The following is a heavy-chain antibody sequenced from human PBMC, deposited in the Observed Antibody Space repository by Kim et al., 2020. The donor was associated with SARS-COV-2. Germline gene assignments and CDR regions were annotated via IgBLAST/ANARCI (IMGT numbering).Heavy chain of an antibody. CDR1: GFTFSSYS. CDR3: AREGYYYDSSGYYYSSHNAFDI. CDR2: ISSSSSYI. V-gene: IGHV3-21*01. D-gene: IGHD3-22*01. J-gene: IGHJ3*02. Sequence: GGSLRLSCAASGFTFSSYSMNWVRQAPGKGLEWVSSISSSSSYIYYADSVKGRFTISRDNAKNSLYLQMNSLRAEDTAVYYCAREGYYYDSSGYYYSSHNAFDIWGQGTIVTVSS.